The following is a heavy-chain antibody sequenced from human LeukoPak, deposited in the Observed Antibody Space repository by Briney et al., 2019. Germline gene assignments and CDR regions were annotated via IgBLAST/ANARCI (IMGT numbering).Heavy chain of an antibody. V-gene: IGHV1-3*01. CDR2: INAGNGNT. Sequence: ASVKVSCKASGYTFTSYAMHWVRQAPGQRLEWMGWINAGNGNTKYSQKFQGRVTVTRDTSASTAYMELSSLRSEDTAVYYCARLRISGSGTKYYYYYGMDVWGQGTTVTVSS. CDR3: ARLRISGSGTKYYYYYGMDV. J-gene: IGHJ6*02. D-gene: IGHD3-10*01. CDR1: GYTFTSYA.